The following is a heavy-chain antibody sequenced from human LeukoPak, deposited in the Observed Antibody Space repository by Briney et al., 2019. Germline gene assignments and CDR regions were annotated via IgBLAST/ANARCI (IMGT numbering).Heavy chain of an antibody. CDR3: AKDEATSGGGLAS. V-gene: IGHV3-53*01. Sequence: PGGSLRLSCAASGFSVSGTHMSWVRQAPGKGLEWVSAMYTGGTTNYADSVQGRFTIYRGNSRITMYLQMNSLRAEYTAVYYCAKDEATSGGGLASWGQGTLVSVSS. CDR1: GFSVSGTH. CDR2: MYTGGTT. D-gene: IGHD3-16*01. J-gene: IGHJ4*02.